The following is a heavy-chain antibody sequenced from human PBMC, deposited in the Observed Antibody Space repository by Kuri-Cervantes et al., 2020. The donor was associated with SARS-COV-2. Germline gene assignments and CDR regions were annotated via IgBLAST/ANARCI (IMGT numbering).Heavy chain of an antibody. Sequence: ESLKISCTVSGGSISSYYWSWIRQPAGKGLEWIGRIYTSGSTNYNPSLKSRVTISVDTSSKQFSLHLGSVTAADTAVYYCARAYGFLRYIYYMDVWGRGTTVTVSS. J-gene: IGHJ6*03. D-gene: IGHD4-17*01. V-gene: IGHV4-4*07. CDR1: GGSISSYY. CDR3: ARAYGFLRYIYYMDV. CDR2: IYTSGST.